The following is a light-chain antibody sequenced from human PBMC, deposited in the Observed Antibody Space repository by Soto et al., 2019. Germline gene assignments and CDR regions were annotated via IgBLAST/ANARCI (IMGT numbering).Light chain of an antibody. J-gene: IGKJ1*01. CDR3: QQYARYPWT. V-gene: IGKV1-5*03. CDR1: QSVGSW. Sequence: DIQMTQSPSTLSASVGDRVTITCRASQSVGSWLAWHQQKPGRAPKVLVYKASSLQSGVPSRFSASGSGTEFTLTIGSLQPDDAAIYFCQQYARYPWTFGQGTRVEIK. CDR2: KAS.